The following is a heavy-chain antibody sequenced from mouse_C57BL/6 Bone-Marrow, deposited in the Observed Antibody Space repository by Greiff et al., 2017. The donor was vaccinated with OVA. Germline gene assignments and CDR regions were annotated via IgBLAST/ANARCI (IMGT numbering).Heavy chain of an antibody. CDR3: AIASSGYWFAY. V-gene: IGHV1-69*01. CDR1: GYTFTSYW. CDR2: INPSDSYT. Sequence: QVQLQQPGAELVMPGASVKLSCKASGYTFTSYWMHWVKQRPGQGLEWIGEINPSDSYTNYNQKFKGKSTLTVDKSSSTAYMQLSSLTSEDSAVYYCAIASSGYWFAYWGQGTLVTVSA. J-gene: IGHJ3*01. D-gene: IGHD3-2*02.